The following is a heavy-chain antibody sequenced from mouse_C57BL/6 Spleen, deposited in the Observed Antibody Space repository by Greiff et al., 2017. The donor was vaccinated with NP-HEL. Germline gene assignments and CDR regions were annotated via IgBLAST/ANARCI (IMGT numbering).Heavy chain of an antibody. CDR2: IYPGDGDT. V-gene: IGHV1-80*01. J-gene: IGHJ3*01. CDR1: GYAFSSYW. CDR3: ARQRIWLPFAY. D-gene: IGHD2-2*01. Sequence: QVQLQQSGAELVKPGASAKISCKASGYAFSSYWMNWVKQRPGKGLEWIGQIYPGDGDTNYNGKFKGKATLTADKSSSTAYMQLSSLTSEDSAVYFCARQRIWLPFAYWGQGTLVTVSA.